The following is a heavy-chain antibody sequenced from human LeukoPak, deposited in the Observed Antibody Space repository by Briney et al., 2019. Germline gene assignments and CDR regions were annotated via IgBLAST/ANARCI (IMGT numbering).Heavy chain of an antibody. J-gene: IGHJ6*03. V-gene: IGHV4-39*02. CDR1: GGSISSSSYY. Sequence: SQTLSLTCTVSGGSISSSSYYWGWIRQPPGKGLEWIGTIYYSGTTYYNPSLKSRVTISADTSKNHFSLKLSSVTAADTAVYYCARPGHSYYYMDVWGKGTTVTVSS. CDR2: IYYSGTT. CDR3: ARPGHSYYYMDV. D-gene: IGHD1-1*01.